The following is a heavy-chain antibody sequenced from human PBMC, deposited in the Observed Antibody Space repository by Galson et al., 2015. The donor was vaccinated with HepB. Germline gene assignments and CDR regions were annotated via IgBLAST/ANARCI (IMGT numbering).Heavy chain of an antibody. D-gene: IGHD3/OR15-3a*01. CDR1: GDSISSSNYH. V-gene: IGHV4-39*01. J-gene: IGHJ4*02. CDR2: IYNSGST. Sequence: ETLSLTCTVSGDSISSSNYHWGWIRQPPGKGLEWIGSIYNSGSTYYNPSLKSRVTISVDTSKDQFSLRLTSVTAADTAVYYCARQWTQARGSVGYWGQGTLVTVSS. CDR3: ARQWTQARGSVGY.